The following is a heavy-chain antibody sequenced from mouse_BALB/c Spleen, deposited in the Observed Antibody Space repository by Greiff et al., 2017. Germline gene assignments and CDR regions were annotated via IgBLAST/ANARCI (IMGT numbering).Heavy chain of an antibody. CDR2: ISYSGST. V-gene: IGHV3-2*02. Sequence: EVKLVESGPGLVKPSQSLSLTCTVTGYSITSDYAWNWIRQFPGNKLEWMGYISYSGSTSYNPSLKSRISITRDTSKNQFFLQLNSVTTEDTATYYCASRGSTMITSFAYWGQGTLVTVSA. CDR3: ASRGSTMITSFAY. J-gene: IGHJ3*01. CDR1: GYSITSDYA. D-gene: IGHD2-4*01.